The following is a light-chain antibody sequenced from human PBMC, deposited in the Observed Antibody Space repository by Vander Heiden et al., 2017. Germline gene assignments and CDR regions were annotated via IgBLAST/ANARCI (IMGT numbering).Light chain of an antibody. J-gene: IGLJ3*02. CDR1: ELGDKK. CDR2: QRD. CDR3: QAWDSFSFTAP. Sequence: SNELTQPPSVSVSPGQTARITCFGDELGDKKVYWYQQKPGQSPALVIYQRDRRPSGIPDRISGSISGNTATLIISGTQAMDEAEYYCQAWDSFSFTAPFGGGTKLTVL. V-gene: IGLV3-1*01.